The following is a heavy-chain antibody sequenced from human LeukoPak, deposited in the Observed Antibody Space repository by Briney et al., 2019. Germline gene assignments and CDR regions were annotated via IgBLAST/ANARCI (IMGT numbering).Heavy chain of an antibody. V-gene: IGHV4-59*01. CDR1: GGSISTYY. D-gene: IGHD5-18*01. Sequence: SETLSLTRSVAGGSISTYYWNWIRQTPGKGLEWIGHISNGNTNYNPSLKSRVTISVDTSKHQFSLRLTSVTAADTAVYYCARDKAHSYGRYFDPWGQGALVIASS. J-gene: IGHJ5*02. CDR2: ISNGNT. CDR3: ARDKAHSYGRYFDP.